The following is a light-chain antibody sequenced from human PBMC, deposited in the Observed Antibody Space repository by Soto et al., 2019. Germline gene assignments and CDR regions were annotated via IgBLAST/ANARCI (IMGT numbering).Light chain of an antibody. CDR2: DAS. CDR1: QSVSSY. Sequence: EIVLTQSPATLSLSPGERATLSCRASQSVSSYLAWYQQKPGQAPRLLIYDASNRATGIPARFSGSGSGTDFTLTISSLEPEDFAVYYCQQRSNWPPDTFGHGTKL. CDR3: QQRSNWPPDT. J-gene: IGKJ2*01. V-gene: IGKV3-11*01.